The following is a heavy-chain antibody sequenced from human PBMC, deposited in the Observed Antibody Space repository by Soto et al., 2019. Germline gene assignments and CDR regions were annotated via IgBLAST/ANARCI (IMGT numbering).Heavy chain of an antibody. CDR3: ARVVRYFDTPYGMDV. Sequence: GGSLRLSCAASGFTFSSYAMHWVRQAPGKGLEWVAVISYDGSNKYYADSVKGRFTISRDNSKNTLFLQMNSLRAEDTAEYYCARVVRYFDTPYGMDVWGQGTTVTVSS. J-gene: IGHJ6*02. D-gene: IGHD3-9*01. CDR1: GFTFSSYA. V-gene: IGHV3-30-3*01. CDR2: ISYDGSNK.